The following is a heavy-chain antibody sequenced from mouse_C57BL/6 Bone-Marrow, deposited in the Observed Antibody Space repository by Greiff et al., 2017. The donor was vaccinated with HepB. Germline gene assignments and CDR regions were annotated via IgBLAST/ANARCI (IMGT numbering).Heavy chain of an antibody. CDR3: ARNLLYYYGSSYKDYAMDY. CDR2: IWSGGST. V-gene: IGHV2-2*01. J-gene: IGHJ4*01. Sequence: VQVVESGPGLVQPSQSLSITCTVSGFSLTSYGVHWVRQSPGKGLEWLGVIWSGGSTDYNAAFISRLSISKDNSKSQVFFKMNSLQADDTAIYYCARNLLYYYGSSYKDYAMDYWGQGTSVTVSS. D-gene: IGHD1-1*01. CDR1: GFSLTSYG.